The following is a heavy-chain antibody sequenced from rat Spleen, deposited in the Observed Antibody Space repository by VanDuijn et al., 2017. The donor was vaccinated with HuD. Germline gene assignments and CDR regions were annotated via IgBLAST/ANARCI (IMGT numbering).Heavy chain of an antibody. V-gene: IGHV5-19*01. CDR1: GFTFSNFG. CDR2: ISVSGGST. J-gene: IGHJ2*01. Sequence: EVQLVESGGGLVQPGRSLKLSCAASGFTFSNFGMHWIRQAPTKGLEWVASISVSGGSTYYRDSVKGRFTISRDNAKNTQYLQMDSLRSEDTATYYCTVPFDYWGQGVMVTVSS. CDR3: TVPFDY.